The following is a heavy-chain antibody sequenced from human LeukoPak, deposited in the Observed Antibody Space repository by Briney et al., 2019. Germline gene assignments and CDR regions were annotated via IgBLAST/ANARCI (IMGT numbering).Heavy chain of an antibody. D-gene: IGHD1-7*01. Sequence: PRGSLRLSCAASGFTFSSYWMSWVRQAPGKGLEWVANIKQDGSEKYYVDSVKGRFTISRDNAKNSLYLQMNSLRAEDTAVYYCARDLWAGTTYFDYWGQGTLVTVSS. CDR3: ARDLWAGTTYFDY. J-gene: IGHJ4*02. CDR1: GFTFSSYW. V-gene: IGHV3-7*01. CDR2: IKQDGSEK.